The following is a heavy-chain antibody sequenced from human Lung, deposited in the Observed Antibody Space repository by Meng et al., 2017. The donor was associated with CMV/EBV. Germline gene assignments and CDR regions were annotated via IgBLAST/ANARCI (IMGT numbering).Heavy chain of an antibody. CDR3: ARDHYSSSSYLGYYAMDV. D-gene: IGHD6-6*01. CDR1: GSTFSSYS. CDR2: ISSASGTT. Sequence: GESLKISCAASGSTFSSYSMNWVRQAPGKGLEWLSYISSASGTTYYADSVKGRLTISRDNYMNSLILQMNSLRADDTAVYYCARDHYSSSSYLGYYAMDVWGQGXTVIVSS. J-gene: IGHJ6*02. V-gene: IGHV3-48*01.